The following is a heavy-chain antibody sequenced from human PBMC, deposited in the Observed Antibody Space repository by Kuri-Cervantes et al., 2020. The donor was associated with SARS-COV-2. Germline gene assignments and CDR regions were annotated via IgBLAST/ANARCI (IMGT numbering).Heavy chain of an antibody. V-gene: IGHV3-48*01. Sequence: GESLKISCAASTITFSECRMSRVRQAPGEGLEWASDISSSTSTKYFVGSLKGRFTICRDKARRSLYLQMNSLRAEDTAVYYCAKESDFDWLLLRGHFDYWGQEPWSPSPQ. CDR2: ISSSTSTK. CDR1: TITFSECR. D-gene: IGHD3-9*01. CDR3: AKESDFDWLLLRGHFDY. J-gene: IGHJ4*01.